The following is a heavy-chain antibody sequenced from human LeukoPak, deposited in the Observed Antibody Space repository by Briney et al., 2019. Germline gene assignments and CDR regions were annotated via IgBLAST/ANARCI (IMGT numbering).Heavy chain of an antibody. D-gene: IGHD4-11*01. CDR3: ARIKWAVAND. CDR1: GFTFTSYY. Sequence: GASVKVSCKASGFTFTSYYMHWVRQAPGQGLEWMGIINLSGGSTSYAQMFQARVTMTRDTSTSTVYMELSSLRSEDTAVYYCARIKWAVANDWGQGSLVTVSS. J-gene: IGHJ4*02. CDR2: INLSGGST. V-gene: IGHV1-46*01.